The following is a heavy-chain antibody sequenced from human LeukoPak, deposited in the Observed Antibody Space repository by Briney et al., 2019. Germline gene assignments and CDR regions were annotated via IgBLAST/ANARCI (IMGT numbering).Heavy chain of an antibody. CDR3: ARDRAEYSSSSHHPHY. J-gene: IGHJ4*02. Sequence: ASVKVSRKASGYTFTSYYMHLVRQAPGQGLEWMGIINPSGGSTSYAQKFQGRVTMTRDTSTSTVYMELSSLRSEDTAVYYCARDRAEYSSSSHHPHYWGQGTLVTVSS. V-gene: IGHV1-46*01. CDR2: INPSGGST. D-gene: IGHD6-6*01. CDR1: GYTFTSYY.